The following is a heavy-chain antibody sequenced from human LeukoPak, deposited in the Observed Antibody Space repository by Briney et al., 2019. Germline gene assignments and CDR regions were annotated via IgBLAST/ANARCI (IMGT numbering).Heavy chain of an antibody. D-gene: IGHD6-19*01. J-gene: IGHJ5*02. CDR2: IFSGGST. CDR3: ARDSSGWSDWFDP. Sequence: PGGSLRLSCAAYGFTVSSNYMSWVRQAPGKGLEWVSVIFSGGSTYYADSVKGRFTISRDNSKNTLYLQMNSLRAEDTVTYYCARDSSGWSDWFDPWGQGTLVTVSS. CDR1: GFTVSSNY. V-gene: IGHV3-53*01.